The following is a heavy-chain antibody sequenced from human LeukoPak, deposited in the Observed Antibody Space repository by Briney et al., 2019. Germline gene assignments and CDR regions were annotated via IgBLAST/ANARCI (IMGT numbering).Heavy chain of an antibody. V-gene: IGHV4-59*08. CDR1: GDSISSYY. CDR3: ARGKSRGSHIDY. D-gene: IGHD1-26*01. J-gene: IGHJ4*02. Sequence: SETLSLTCTVSGDSISSYYWSWIRQPPGKGLEWIGYIYYSGSTNYNPSLKSRVTISVGTSKNQFSLKLRSVTAADTAVYHCARGKSRGSHIDYWGQGTLVTVSS. CDR2: IYYSGST.